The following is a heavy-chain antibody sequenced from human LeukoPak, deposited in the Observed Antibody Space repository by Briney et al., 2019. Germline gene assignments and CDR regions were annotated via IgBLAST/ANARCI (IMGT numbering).Heavy chain of an antibody. CDR1: GYTFTSYG. CDR2: ISAYNGNT. V-gene: IGHV1-18*01. Sequence: ASVKVSCKASGYTFTSYGMSWVRQAPGQGLEWMGWISAYNGNTNYAQKLQGRVTMTTDTSTSTAYMELRSLRSDDTAVYYCARGPRITMVRGVIWSDYWGQGTLVTVSS. CDR3: ARGPRITMVRGVIWSDY. D-gene: IGHD3-10*01. J-gene: IGHJ4*02.